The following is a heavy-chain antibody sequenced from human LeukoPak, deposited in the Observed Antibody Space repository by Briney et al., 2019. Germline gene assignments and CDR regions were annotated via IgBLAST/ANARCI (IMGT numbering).Heavy chain of an antibody. D-gene: IGHD4-17*01. J-gene: IGHJ4*02. Sequence: SETLSLTCAVSGGAISSSNWWSCVRQPPGKGLEWIGEIYHSGSTNYNPSLKSRVTISVDKSKNQFSLKLSSVTAADTAVYYCAREFSVNEFDYWGQGTLVTVSS. V-gene: IGHV4-4*02. CDR3: AREFSVNEFDY. CDR2: IYHSGST. CDR1: GGAISSSNW.